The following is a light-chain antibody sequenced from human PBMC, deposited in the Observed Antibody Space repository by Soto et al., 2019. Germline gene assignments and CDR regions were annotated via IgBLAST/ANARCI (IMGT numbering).Light chain of an antibody. CDR1: QSVSKS. Sequence: EIVMTQSPATLSVSPGERATLSCRASQSVSKSLAWYQQKPGQAPRLLIFGASTRATGIPARFSGSGSETEFTLTISSLQSEDFAVYYCQQYNNWPPITFGQGTRLEMK. CDR2: GAS. CDR3: QQYNNWPPIT. J-gene: IGKJ5*01. V-gene: IGKV3-15*01.